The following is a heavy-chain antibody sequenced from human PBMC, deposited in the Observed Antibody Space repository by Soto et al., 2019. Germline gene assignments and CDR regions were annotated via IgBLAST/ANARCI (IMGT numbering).Heavy chain of an antibody. CDR3: ARVPWIQLPYGMDV. CDR2: INHSGST. CDR1: GGSFSGYY. J-gene: IGHJ6*02. D-gene: IGHD5-18*01. Sequence: PSETLSLTCAVYGGSFSGYYWSWIRQPPGKGLEWIGEINHSGSTNYNPSLKSRVTISVDTSKNQFSLKLSSVTAADTAVYYCARVPWIQLPYGMDVWGQGTTVTVS. V-gene: IGHV4-34*01.